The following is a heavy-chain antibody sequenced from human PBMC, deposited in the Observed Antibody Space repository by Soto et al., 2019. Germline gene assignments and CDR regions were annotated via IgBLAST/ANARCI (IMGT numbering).Heavy chain of an antibody. CDR2: ISYDASNK. Sequence: ESGGTVVQPGRSLRLSCAASGFTFSSYALHWVRQAPGKGLEWVTLISYDASNKYYGNSVKGRFTISRDNSKNTLYLQMDSLRAEDTAVYYCARSSGWGIDYWGQGTLVTVSS. J-gene: IGHJ4*02. D-gene: IGHD6-19*01. V-gene: IGHV3-30*03. CDR3: ARSSGWGIDY. CDR1: GFTFSSYA.